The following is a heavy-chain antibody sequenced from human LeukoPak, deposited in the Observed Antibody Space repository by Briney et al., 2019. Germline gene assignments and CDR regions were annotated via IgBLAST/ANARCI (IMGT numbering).Heavy chain of an antibody. D-gene: IGHD5-12*01. V-gene: IGHV3-7*01. CDR3: ARDSAYDTFDI. CDR1: GFTFSMSW. Sequence: GGSLRLSCVASGFTFSMSWMAWVRQAPGKGLEWVANIKEDGGEKNYVDSVKGRFTISRDNARNSLYLQLNSLRVEDTAVYYCARDSAYDTFDIWGQGTMVTVSS. J-gene: IGHJ3*02. CDR2: IKEDGGEK.